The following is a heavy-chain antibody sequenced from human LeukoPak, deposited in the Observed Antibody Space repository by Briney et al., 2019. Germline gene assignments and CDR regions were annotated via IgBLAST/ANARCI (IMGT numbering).Heavy chain of an antibody. D-gene: IGHD3-22*01. V-gene: IGHV3-9*01. CDR1: GFTFDDYA. CDR2: INWSSGNI. CDR3: ARDFDSSGYSLRGPFDI. Sequence: PGRSLRLSCAASGFTFDDYAMHWVRQAPGKGLEWVSSINWSSGNIGYADSVKGRFTISRDNAKNSLYLQMNSLRAEDTALYYCARDFDSSGYSLRGPFDIWGQGTMVTVSS. J-gene: IGHJ3*02.